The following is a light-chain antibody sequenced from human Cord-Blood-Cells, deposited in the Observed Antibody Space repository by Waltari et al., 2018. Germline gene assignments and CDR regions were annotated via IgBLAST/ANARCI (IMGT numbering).Light chain of an antibody. J-gene: IGLJ2*01. V-gene: IGLV1-47*01. CDR1: SSNVACIS. Sequence: HSVLTQQPSAAADPVQMDTIASSGTSSNVACISVYWYQQLPGTAPKILIYRNNQRPSGVPDRFAGSKSGTSASLAISGLRSEDEADYYCAAWDDSLSGPVFGGGTKLTVL. CDR3: AAWDDSLSGPV. CDR2: RNN.